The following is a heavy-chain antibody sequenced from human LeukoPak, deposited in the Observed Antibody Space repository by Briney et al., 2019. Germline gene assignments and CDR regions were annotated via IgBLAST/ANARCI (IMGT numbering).Heavy chain of an antibody. CDR1: GGSISSSSYY. CDR3: ARNYCSTTTCSEVYYFDS. V-gene: IGHV4-39*07. J-gene: IGHJ4*02. Sequence: NPSETLSLTCTVSGGSISSSSYYWGWIRQPPGKGLEWIGSIYYSGSTYYNPSLKSRVTISVDTSKNHFSLKLSSVTAADTAIYYCARNYCSTTTCSEVYYFDSWGQGTLVTVSS. CDR2: IYYSGST. D-gene: IGHD2-2*01.